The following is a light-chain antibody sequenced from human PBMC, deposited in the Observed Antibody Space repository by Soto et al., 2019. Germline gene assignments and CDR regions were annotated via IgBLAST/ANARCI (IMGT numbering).Light chain of an antibody. CDR2: GVS. J-gene: IGKJ4*01. CDR3: QQSNNWPPLT. Sequence: VMTQSQATLSLSPGETATLSCRASQSVAGNLAWYQQKPGQPPRLLIYGVSTRATGVPARFSGSGSETDFSLTISSLQIEDFALYYCQQSNNWPPLTFGGGTKVDI. CDR1: QSVAGN. V-gene: IGKV3-15*01.